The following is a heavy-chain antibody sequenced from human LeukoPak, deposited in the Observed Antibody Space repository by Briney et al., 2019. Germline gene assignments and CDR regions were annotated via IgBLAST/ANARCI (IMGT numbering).Heavy chain of an antibody. CDR1: GGSINSYY. V-gene: IGHV4-59*01. CDR3: ARGQRIAAPYYYYYMDV. Sequence: SETLSLTCTVSGGSINSYYWSWIRQPPGKGLEWIGYIYYSGSTNYNPSLKSRVTISVDTSKNQFSLKLSSVTAADTAVYYCARGQRIAAPYYYYYMDVWGKGTTVTVSS. CDR2: IYYSGST. J-gene: IGHJ6*03. D-gene: IGHD6-6*01.